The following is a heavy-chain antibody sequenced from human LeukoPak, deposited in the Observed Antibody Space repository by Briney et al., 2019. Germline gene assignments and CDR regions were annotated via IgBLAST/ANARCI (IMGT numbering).Heavy chain of an antibody. CDR3: AKGAITMIGDAFGI. CDR2: ISYDGSNK. V-gene: IGHV3-30*18. D-gene: IGHD3-22*01. CDR1: GFTFSSYG. J-gene: IGHJ3*02. Sequence: GGSLRLSCAASGFTFSSYGMHWVRQAPGKGLEWVAVISYDGSNKYYADSVKGRFTISRDNSKNTLYLQMNSLRAEDTAVYYCAKGAITMIGDAFGIWGQGTMVTVSS.